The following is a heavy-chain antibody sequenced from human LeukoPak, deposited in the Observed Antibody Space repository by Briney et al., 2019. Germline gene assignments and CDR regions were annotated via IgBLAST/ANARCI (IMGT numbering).Heavy chain of an antibody. Sequence: ASVKVSCKASGYTFTSYGISWVRQAPGQGLEWMGWISAYNGNANYAQKLQGRVTMTTDTSTSTAYMELRSLRSDDTAVYYCARVVVVPAASSFDYWGQGTLVTVSS. CDR1: GYTFTSYG. V-gene: IGHV1-18*04. J-gene: IGHJ4*02. D-gene: IGHD2-2*01. CDR2: ISAYNGNA. CDR3: ARVVVVPAASSFDY.